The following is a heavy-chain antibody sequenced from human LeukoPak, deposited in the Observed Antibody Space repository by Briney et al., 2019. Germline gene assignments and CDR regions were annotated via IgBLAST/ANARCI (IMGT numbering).Heavy chain of an antibody. Sequence: SQTLSLTCTVSGGSISSGSYYWSWIRQPAGKGLEWIGRIYTSGSTNYNPSLKSRVTISVDTSKNQFSLRLSSVTAADTAVYYCARMGYYYMDVWGKGTTVTISS. CDR2: IYTSGST. J-gene: IGHJ6*03. D-gene: IGHD3-16*01. V-gene: IGHV4-61*02. CDR1: GGSISSGSYY. CDR3: ARMGYYYMDV.